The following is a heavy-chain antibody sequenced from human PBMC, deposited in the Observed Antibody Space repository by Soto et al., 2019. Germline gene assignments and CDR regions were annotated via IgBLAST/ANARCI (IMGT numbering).Heavy chain of an antibody. J-gene: IGHJ3*02. V-gene: IGHV3-30-3*01. CDR3: ARDFLLLGPNDAFDI. CDR1: GFTFSSYA. CDR2: ISYDGSNK. Sequence: GGSLRLSCAASGFTFSSYAMHWVRQAPGKGLEWVAVISYDGSNKYYADSVKGRFTISRDNSKNTLYLQMNSLRAEDTAVYYCARDFLLLGPNDAFDIWGQGAMVTVSS. D-gene: IGHD3-10*01.